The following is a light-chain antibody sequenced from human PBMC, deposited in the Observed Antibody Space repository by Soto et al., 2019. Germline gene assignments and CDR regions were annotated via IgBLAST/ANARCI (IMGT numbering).Light chain of an antibody. J-gene: IGLJ2*01. CDR2: EVS. Sequence: QSVLTQPASVSGSPGQSITISCTGTSSDVGGYNDVSWYQQHPGKAPKLMIYEVSNRPSGVSHRFSGSKSGNTASLTISGLQAEDEAYYYCSSYTSSSTVVFGGGTKLTVL. CDR1: SSDVGGYND. V-gene: IGLV2-14*01. CDR3: SSYTSSSTVV.